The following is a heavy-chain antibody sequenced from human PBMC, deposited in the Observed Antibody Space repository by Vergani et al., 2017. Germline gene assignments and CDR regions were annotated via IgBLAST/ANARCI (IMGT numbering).Heavy chain of an antibody. Sequence: QLQLQESGSGLVKPSQTLSLTCAVSGGSISSGGYSWSWIRQPPGKGLEWIGYIYHSGSTYYNPSLKSRVTISVDRSKNQFSLKLSSVTAADTAVYYCASASDLTYYYDSSGYYSGYFDYWGQGTLVTVSS. D-gene: IGHD3-22*01. CDR3: ASASDLTYYYDSSGYYSGYFDY. V-gene: IGHV4-30-2*01. CDR1: GGSISSGGYS. J-gene: IGHJ4*02. CDR2: IYHSGST.